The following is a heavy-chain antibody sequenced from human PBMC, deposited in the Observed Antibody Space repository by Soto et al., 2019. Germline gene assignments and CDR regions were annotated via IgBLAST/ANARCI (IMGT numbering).Heavy chain of an antibody. CDR3: ARHFVAVVIKGWGY. V-gene: IGHV4-28*01. J-gene: IGHJ4*02. CDR2: TYYNGNA. Sequence: SETLSLTCAVSGYSISSSNWWGWIRQPPGKGLEWIGTTYYNGNAYYNPSLRSRVSMSVDTSKNQFSLKLISVTAADTAVYYCARHFVAVVIKGWGYWGQGKLVTVSS. CDR1: GYSISSSNW. D-gene: IGHD3-10*01.